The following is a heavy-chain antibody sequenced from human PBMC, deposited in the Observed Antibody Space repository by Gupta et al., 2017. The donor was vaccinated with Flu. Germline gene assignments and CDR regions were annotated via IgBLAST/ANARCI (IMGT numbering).Heavy chain of an antibody. CDR2: ISANGSSA. V-gene: IGHV3-23*01. CDR3: TKDCGGGSCYPTPDF. D-gene: IGHD2-15*01. CDR1: RFSFSIYA. J-gene: IGHJ4*02. Sequence: EVYLSESGGGLVQPGGPLRLSCAASRFSFSIYAMSWVRQAPGKGLEWVSYISANGSSAIYADSVKGRFTISRDNSKNTVSLQMNSLRAEDTAVYYCTKDCGGGSCYPTPDFWGQGTLVTVSS.